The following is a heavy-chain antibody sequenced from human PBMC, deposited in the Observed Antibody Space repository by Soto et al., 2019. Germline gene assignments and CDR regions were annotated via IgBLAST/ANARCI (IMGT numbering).Heavy chain of an antibody. D-gene: IGHD3-16*01. V-gene: IGHV3-66*01. J-gene: IGHJ6*03. Sequence: GGSLRLSCAASGFTVSSNYMSWVRQAPGKGLEWVSVIYSDGSTYYADSVKGRFTISRDNSKNTLYLQMNSLRAEDTAVYNCARVLRESSYFYMDVWGKGTTVTVSS. CDR3: ARVLRESSYFYMDV. CDR1: GFTVSSNY. CDR2: IYSDGST.